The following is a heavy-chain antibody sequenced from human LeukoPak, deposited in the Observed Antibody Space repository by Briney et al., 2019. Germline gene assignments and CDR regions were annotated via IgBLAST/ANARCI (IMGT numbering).Heavy chain of an antibody. CDR2: ISGSGGST. CDR3: AKERAPRVTTGGFDY. V-gene: IGHV3-23*01. J-gene: IGHJ4*02. CDR1: GFTFSSYA. D-gene: IGHD4-17*01. Sequence: GGSLRLSCAASGFTFSSYAMSWVRQAPGKGLEWVSVISGSGGSTYYADSVKGRFTICRDNSKNTLYLQMSSLRAEDTAVYYCAKERAPRVTTGGFDYWGQGTLVTVSS.